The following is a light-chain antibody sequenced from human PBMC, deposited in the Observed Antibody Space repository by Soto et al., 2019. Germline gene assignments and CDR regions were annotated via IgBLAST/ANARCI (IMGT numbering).Light chain of an antibody. CDR1: QSVLYSSDNKNY. CDR2: WAS. CDR3: QQYYNIPRT. J-gene: IGKJ1*01. V-gene: IGKV4-1*01. Sequence: DIVMTQSPDSLAVSLGESATINCKSSQSVLYSSDNKNYLAWYQQKPGQPPTLLIYWASTRESGVPDRFSGSGSGTDFTLTISSLQAEDVAVYYCQQYYNIPRTFGQGTKVDIK.